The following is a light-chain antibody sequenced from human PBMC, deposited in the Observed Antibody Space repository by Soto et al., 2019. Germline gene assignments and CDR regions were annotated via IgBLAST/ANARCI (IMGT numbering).Light chain of an antibody. J-gene: IGKJ4*01. CDR3: QQSNSSPPA. Sequence: DIQMTQSPSALSASVGDRVTITCRAGQSITNYLNWYQHKPGQAPNLLIYAASTLQAGVPSRFRGSGSATDFTLTISSLHPEDFATYFCQQSNSSPPAFGGGTK. V-gene: IGKV1-39*01. CDR2: AAS. CDR1: QSITNY.